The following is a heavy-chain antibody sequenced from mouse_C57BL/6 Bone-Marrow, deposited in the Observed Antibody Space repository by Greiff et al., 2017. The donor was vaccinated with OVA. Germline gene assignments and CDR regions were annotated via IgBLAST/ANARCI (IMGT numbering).Heavy chain of an antibody. J-gene: IGHJ3*01. V-gene: IGHV1-50*01. CDR3: ARGTY. CDR2: IDPSDSYT. Sequence: QVQLQQPGAELVKPGASVKLSCKASGYTFTSYWMQWVKQRPGQGLEWIGEIDPSDSYTNYNQKFKGKATLTVDTSSSTAYMQLSSLTSEDSAVYYSARGTYWGQGTLVTVSA. CDR1: GYTFTSYW.